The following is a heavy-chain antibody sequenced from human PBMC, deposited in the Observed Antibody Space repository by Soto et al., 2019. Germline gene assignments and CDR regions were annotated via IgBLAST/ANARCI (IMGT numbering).Heavy chain of an antibody. CDR1: GFTFSSYG. Sequence: PGGSLRLSCAASGFTFSSYGMHWVRQAPGKGLEWVAVIWYDGSNKYYADSVKGRFTISRDNSKNTLYLQMNSLRAEDTAVYYCARNIHLGEFTNFDYWGQGTLVTV. J-gene: IGHJ4*02. D-gene: IGHD3-16*01. CDR2: IWYDGSNK. CDR3: ARNIHLGEFTNFDY. V-gene: IGHV3-33*01.